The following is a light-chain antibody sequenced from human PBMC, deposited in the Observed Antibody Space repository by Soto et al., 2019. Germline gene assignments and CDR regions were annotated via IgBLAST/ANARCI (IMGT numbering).Light chain of an antibody. CDR2: GVS. Sequence: DIQMTQSPSSLSASVGDRVTITCRASQGVANYLGWYQQKPGKVPKALIYGVSTLQSGVPSRFSGSGSDTDFTLTISSLQPDDAATYYCQHYRSAQMTFGQGNKVEIK. J-gene: IGKJ1*01. V-gene: IGKV1-27*01. CDR3: QHYRSAQMT. CDR1: QGVANY.